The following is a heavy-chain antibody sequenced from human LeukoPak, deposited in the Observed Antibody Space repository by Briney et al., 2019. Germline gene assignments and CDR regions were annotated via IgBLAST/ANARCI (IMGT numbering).Heavy chain of an antibody. V-gene: IGHV4-39*07. CDR1: GGSISSGSYY. CDR2: INHSGST. Sequence: TASETLSLTCTVSGGSISSGSYYWSWIRQPPGKGLEWIGEINHSGSTNYNPSLKSRVTISVDTSKNQFSLKLSSVTAADTAVYYCARLRRTGYSSSWYSERDYWGQGTLVTVSS. CDR3: ARLRRTGYSSSWYSERDY. D-gene: IGHD6-13*01. J-gene: IGHJ4*02.